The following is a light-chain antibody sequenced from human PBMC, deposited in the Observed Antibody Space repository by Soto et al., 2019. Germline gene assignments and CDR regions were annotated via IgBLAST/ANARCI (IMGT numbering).Light chain of an antibody. V-gene: IGKV3-20*01. J-gene: IGKJ1*01. Sequence: EIVFTQSPGTLSLSPGERATLSCSASQSVSNNYLDWYQQKPGQAPRLLIYGASNRATGIPDRFSGSGSGTDFTLTISRLEPEDFAVYYCQQYGSSGTFGQGTKVDIK. CDR2: GAS. CDR3: QQYGSSGT. CDR1: QSVSNNY.